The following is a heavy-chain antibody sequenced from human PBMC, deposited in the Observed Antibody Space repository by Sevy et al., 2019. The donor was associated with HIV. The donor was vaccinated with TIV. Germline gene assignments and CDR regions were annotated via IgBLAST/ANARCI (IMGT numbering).Heavy chain of an antibody. D-gene: IGHD4-17*01. CDR1: GFTFSNYG. CDR2: ISDDEEHK. Sequence: GGSLRLSCAASGFTFSNYGMHWVRQAPGKGLEWVALISDDEEHKYSADSVKGRFTISRDNSKNTLYLQMHSLRAEDTAVYYCAKDLKCYSDYGRNYHYDGMNLWGQGTTVTVSS. V-gene: IGHV3-30*18. CDR3: AKDLKCYSDYGRNYHYDGMNL. J-gene: IGHJ6*02.